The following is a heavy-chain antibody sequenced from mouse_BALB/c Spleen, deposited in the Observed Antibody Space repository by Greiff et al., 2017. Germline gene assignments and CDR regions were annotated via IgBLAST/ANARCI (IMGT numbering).Heavy chain of an antibody. CDR1: GFNIKDYY. CDR2: IDPENGDT. J-gene: IGHJ4*01. Sequence: EVMLVESGAELVRSGASVKLSCTASGFNIKDYYMHWVKQRPEQGLEWIGWIDPENGDTEYAPKFQGKATMTADTSSNTAYLQLSSLTSEDTAVYYCNAWGHDEEDYYAMDYWGQGTSVTVSS. CDR3: NAWGHDEEDYYAMDY. V-gene: IGHV14-4*02. D-gene: IGHD2-12*01.